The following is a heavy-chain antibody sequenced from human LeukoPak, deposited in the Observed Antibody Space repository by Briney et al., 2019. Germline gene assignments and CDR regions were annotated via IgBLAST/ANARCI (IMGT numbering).Heavy chain of an antibody. CDR3: ATGPQGDWYFDL. CDR1: GGSISSYS. CDR2: INHSGST. D-gene: IGHD3-16*01. Sequence: SETLSLTCSVSGGSISSYSWTWIRQPPGKGLEWIGEINHSGSTNHNPSLKSRVTISVDTSQNQFSLKLSSVTAADTAVYYCATGPQGDWYFDLWGRGTLVTVSS. V-gene: IGHV4-34*01. J-gene: IGHJ2*01.